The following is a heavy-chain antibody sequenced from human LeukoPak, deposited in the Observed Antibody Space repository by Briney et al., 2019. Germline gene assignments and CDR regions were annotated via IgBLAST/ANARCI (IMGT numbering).Heavy chain of an antibody. D-gene: IGHD2-2*01. CDR2: IYYSGST. Sequence: PSETLSLTCTVSGGSISSYYWGWIRQPPGEGLEWIGSIYYSGSTYYNSSLQSRVTISVDTSNNQFSLKLSSVTAADTAVYYCARDVTVVVPAAITYYYYYYMDVWGKGTTVTISS. V-gene: IGHV4-39*07. CDR3: ARDVTVVVPAAITYYYYYYMDV. CDR1: GGSISSYY. J-gene: IGHJ6*03.